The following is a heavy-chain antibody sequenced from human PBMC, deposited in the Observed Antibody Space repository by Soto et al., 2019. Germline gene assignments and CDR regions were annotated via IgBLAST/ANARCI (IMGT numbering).Heavy chain of an antibody. D-gene: IGHD2-2*01. CDR2: IIPISGTA. J-gene: IGHJ6*02. V-gene: IGHV1-69*01. CDR3: ARSQGSSTSLEIYYYYYYGMDV. Sequence: QVQLVQSGAEVQKPGSSVKVSCKASGGTFSSYAISWVRQAPGQGLEWRGGIIPISGTANYAQTFQGRVTITADESTSTAYMELCSLRSEDTAVYYCARSQGSSTSLEIYYYYYYGMDVWGQGTTVTVSS. CDR1: GGTFSSYA.